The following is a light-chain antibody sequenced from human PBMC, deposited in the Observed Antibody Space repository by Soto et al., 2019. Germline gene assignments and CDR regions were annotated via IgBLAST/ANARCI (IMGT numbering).Light chain of an antibody. CDR3: QTYNSAPFT. V-gene: IGKV1-27*01. CDR2: AAP. J-gene: IGKJ2*01. Sequence: DLPMTQSPSAMSASVGDRVTITCRSSPGITNYLAWYQQKPVKVPKLLIYAAPTLQSGVPSRFSGSGSGTDFTLTISSLQPEDVATYYCQTYNSAPFTFGQGTKLEIK. CDR1: PGITNY.